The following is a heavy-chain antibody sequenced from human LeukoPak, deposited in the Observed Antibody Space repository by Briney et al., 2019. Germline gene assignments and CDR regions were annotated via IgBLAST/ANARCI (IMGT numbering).Heavy chain of an antibody. J-gene: IGHJ4*02. CDR2: IYYTGST. CDR1: WGSLSSYF. V-gene: IGHV4-59*08. CDR3: ARLRPSIGAAGTFDY. Sequence: KPSGTLSLPCTVPWGSLSSYFWSWIRQPPREGLGGVGYIYYTGSTKYNASLKSRVTISVDTSKNQFSLKLSSVTAADTAVYYCARLRPSIGAAGTFDYWGQGTLVTVSS. D-gene: IGHD6-13*01.